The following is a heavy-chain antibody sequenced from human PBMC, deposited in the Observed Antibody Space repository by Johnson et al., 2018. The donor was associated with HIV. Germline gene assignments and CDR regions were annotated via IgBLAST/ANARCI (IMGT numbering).Heavy chain of an antibody. V-gene: IGHV3-9*01. Sequence: VQLVESGGGLVQPGRSLRLSCAASGFTFDDYALHWVRQAPGKGLEWVSGISWNSGSIAYADPVKGRFTISRDNAKNSLYLQMNSLRAEDTAVYYCARDIVGAPDAFDIWGQGTMVTVSS. CDR3: ARDIVGAPDAFDI. CDR1: GFTFDDYA. J-gene: IGHJ3*02. D-gene: IGHD1-26*01. CDR2: ISWNSGSI.